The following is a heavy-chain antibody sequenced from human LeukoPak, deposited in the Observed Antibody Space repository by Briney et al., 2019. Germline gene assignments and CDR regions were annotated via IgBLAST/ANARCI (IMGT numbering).Heavy chain of an antibody. Sequence: GGSLRLPCAASGFTFSSYSMNWVRQAPGKGLEWVSSISSSSSYIYYADSVKGRFTISRDNAKNSLYLQMNSLRAEDTAVYYCARDRGRSGSYFDAFDIWGQGTMVTVSS. CDR3: ARDRGRSGSYFDAFDI. J-gene: IGHJ3*02. V-gene: IGHV3-21*01. CDR2: ISSSSSYI. D-gene: IGHD1-26*01. CDR1: GFTFSSYS.